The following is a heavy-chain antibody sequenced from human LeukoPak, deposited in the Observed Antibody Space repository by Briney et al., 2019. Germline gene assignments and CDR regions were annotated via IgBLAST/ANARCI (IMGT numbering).Heavy chain of an antibody. CDR2: IYYSGST. CDR3: ASSYYDFWSGYSWALDY. Sequence: SETLSLTCTVSGGSISSSSYYWGWIRQPPGKGLEWIGSIYYSGSTYYNPSLKSRVTISVDTSKNQFSLKLSSVTAADTAVYYCASSYYDFWSGYSWALDYWGQGTLVTVSS. CDR1: GGSISSSSYY. J-gene: IGHJ4*02. D-gene: IGHD3-3*01. V-gene: IGHV4-39*01.